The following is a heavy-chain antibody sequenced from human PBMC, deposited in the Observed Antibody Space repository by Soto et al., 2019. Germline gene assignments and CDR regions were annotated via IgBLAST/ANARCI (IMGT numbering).Heavy chain of an antibody. V-gene: IGHV4-31*03. CDR1: GGSISSGGYY. D-gene: IGHD3-3*01. CDR2: IYYSGST. Sequence: QVQLQESGPGLVKPSQTLSLTCTVSGGSISSGGYYWSWIRQHPGKGLEWIGYIYYSGSTYYNPSLKSRVTISVDTSKNQFSLKRSSVTAADTAVYYCARFPFLEWLLYRGYGYGMDVWGQGTTVTVSS. J-gene: IGHJ6*02. CDR3: ARFPFLEWLLYRGYGYGMDV.